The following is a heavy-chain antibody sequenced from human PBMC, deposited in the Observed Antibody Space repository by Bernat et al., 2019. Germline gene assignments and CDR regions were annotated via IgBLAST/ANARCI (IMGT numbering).Heavy chain of an antibody. J-gene: IGHJ4*02. CDR3: VRLLHSSGLPLDY. D-gene: IGHD5-18*01. CDR2: IKQDGSEI. V-gene: IGHV3-7*01. CDR1: GFTFSSYW. Sequence: EVQLVESGGGLVQPGGSLRLSCAASGFTFSSYWMTWVRQAPGRGLEWVANIKQDGSEIYYVDSVKGRFTVSRDNAKNSLYLQVNSLRAEDTAVYFCVRLLHSSGLPLDYWGQGTLVTVSS.